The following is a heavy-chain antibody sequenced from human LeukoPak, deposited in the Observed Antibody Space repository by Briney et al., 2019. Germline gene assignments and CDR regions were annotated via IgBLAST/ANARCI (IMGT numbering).Heavy chain of an antibody. D-gene: IGHD4-17*01. J-gene: IGHJ3*02. V-gene: IGHV1-8*02. Sequence: ASVKVSCKASGYTFTSYYMHWVRQATGQGLEWMGWMNPNSGNTGYAQKFQGRVTMTRNTSISTAYMELSSLRSEDTAVYYCARPGLDPITVTGDDAFDIWGQGTMVTVSS. CDR2: MNPNSGNT. CDR3: ARPGLDPITVTGDDAFDI. CDR1: GYTFTSYY.